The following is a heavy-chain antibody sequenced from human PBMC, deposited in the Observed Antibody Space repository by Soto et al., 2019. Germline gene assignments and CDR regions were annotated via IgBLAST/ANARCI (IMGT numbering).Heavy chain of an antibody. J-gene: IGHJ6*02. CDR3: AARLDYIVVVPAAIMPSYGMDV. CDR2: IYYSGST. V-gene: IGHV4-39*01. Sequence: KASETLSLTCTVSGGSISSSSYYWSWIRQPPGKGLEWIGSIYYSGSTYYNPSLKSRVTISVDTSKNQFSLKLSSVTAAGTAVYYCAARLDYIVVVPAAIMPSYGMDVWGQGTTVTVSS. D-gene: IGHD2-2*02. CDR1: GGSISSSSYY.